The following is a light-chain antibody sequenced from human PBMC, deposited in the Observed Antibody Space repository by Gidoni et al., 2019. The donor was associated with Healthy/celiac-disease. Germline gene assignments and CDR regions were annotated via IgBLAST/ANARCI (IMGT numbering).Light chain of an antibody. V-gene: IGKV3-20*01. CDR2: GAS. J-gene: IGKJ4*01. CDR1: QSVSSSY. Sequence: PGTLSLSPGERATLSCRASQSVSSSYLAWYQQKPGQAPRLLIYGASSRATGIPDRFSGSGSGTDFTLTIRRLEPEDFAVYYCQQYGSSPLTFGGGTKVEIK. CDR3: QQYGSSPLT.